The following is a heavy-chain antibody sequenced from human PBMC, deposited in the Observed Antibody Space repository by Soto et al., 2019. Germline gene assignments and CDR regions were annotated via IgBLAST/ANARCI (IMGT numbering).Heavy chain of an antibody. CDR2: IIFSSSTL. CDR3: ARANSAVVAAFVGFDY. V-gene: IGHV3-48*01. D-gene: IGHD2-15*01. J-gene: IGHJ4*02. CDR1: GFTFTSYA. Sequence: PGGSLRLSCAASGFTFTSYAMSWVRQTPGKGLEWVLGIIFSSSTLYYADSVKGRFTISRDNAKNSLFLQMNSLRAEDTAVYYCARANSAVVAAFVGFDYWGQGTLVTVSS.